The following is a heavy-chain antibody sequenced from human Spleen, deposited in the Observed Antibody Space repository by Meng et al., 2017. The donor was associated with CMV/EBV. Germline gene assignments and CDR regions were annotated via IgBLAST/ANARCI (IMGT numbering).Heavy chain of an antibody. CDR1: GYTFSDYY. V-gene: IGHV1-2*02. CDR3: ARDRHNFLSDYYDAFDI. D-gene: IGHD3-3*01. J-gene: IGHJ3*02. CDR2: INPNTGDT. Sequence: ASVKVSCKASGYTFSDYYVHWVRQVPGQGLVWMGSINPNTGDTNYAQKFTGRVTMTRDTSITTAYVELSSLTSDDTAVYYCARDRHNFLSDYYDAFDIWGQGTLVTVSS.